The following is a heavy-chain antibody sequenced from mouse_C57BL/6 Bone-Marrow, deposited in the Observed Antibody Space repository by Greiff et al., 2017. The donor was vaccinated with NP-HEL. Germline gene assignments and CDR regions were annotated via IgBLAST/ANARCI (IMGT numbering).Heavy chain of an antibody. J-gene: IGHJ1*03. D-gene: IGHD1-1*01. CDR2: IDPSDSYT. V-gene: IGHV1-69*01. CDR1: GYTFTSYW. CDR3: ARGRLLRWYFDV. Sequence: QVQLQQPGAELVMPGASVKLSCKASGYTFTSYWMHWVKQRPGQGLEWIGEIDPSDSYTNYNQKFKGKSTLTVDKSSSTAYMQLSSLTSEDSAVYYCARGRLLRWYFDVWGTGTTVTVSS.